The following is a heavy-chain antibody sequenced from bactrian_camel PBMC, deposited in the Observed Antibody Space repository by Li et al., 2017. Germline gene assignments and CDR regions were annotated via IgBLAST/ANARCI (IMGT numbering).Heavy chain of an antibody. CDR3: AKGAAFAVWEELDV. J-gene: IGHJ2*01. V-gene: IGHV3S31*01. D-gene: IGHD3*01. CDR2: IDGGGAA. CDR1: GFTFSAFA. Sequence: VQLVESGGGSVQSGGSLKLSCAASGFTFSAFAMSWVRQAPGKGLEWVSAIDGGGAADYADSVKGRFSISRDNAKNVLYLQLSSLQSDGTAMYYCAKGAAFAVWEELDVWGQGTQVTVS.